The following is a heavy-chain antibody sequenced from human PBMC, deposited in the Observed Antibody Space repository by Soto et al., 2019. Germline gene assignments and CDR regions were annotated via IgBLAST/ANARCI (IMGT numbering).Heavy chain of an antibody. CDR3: AHSAYYDSSGYYLLEH. D-gene: IGHD3-22*01. V-gene: IGHV2-5*01. CDR2: IYWNDDK. J-gene: IGHJ1*01. CDR1: GFSLSTSGVG. Sequence: QLTLKESGPTLVKPTQTLTLTCTFSGFSLSTSGVGVGWIRQPPGKALEWLALIYWNDDKRYSPSLKSRLTSTKDTSKNQVVLTMTNMDPVDTATYYCAHSAYYDSSGYYLLEHWGQGTLVTVSS.